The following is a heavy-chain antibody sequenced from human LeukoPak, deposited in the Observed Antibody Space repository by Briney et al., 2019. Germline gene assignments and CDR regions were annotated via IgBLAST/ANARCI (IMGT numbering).Heavy chain of an antibody. J-gene: IGHJ4*02. Sequence: GGSLRLSCATFGFSFSDYWMTWVRQVPGKGLEWVANINREGNEKYYVDSVKGRFTISRDNAKNSVDLQMDSLRVEDTAVYYCARVGTWELQRVFDFWGQGTLVTVSS. CDR1: GFSFSDYW. V-gene: IGHV3-7*01. D-gene: IGHD1-26*01. CDR2: INREGNEK. CDR3: ARVGTWELQRVFDF.